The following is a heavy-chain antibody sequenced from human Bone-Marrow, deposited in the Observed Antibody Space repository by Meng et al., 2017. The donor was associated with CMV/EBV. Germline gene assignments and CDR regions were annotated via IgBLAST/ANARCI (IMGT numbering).Heavy chain of an antibody. CDR2: FSLDSDRI. D-gene: IGHD4-17*01. V-gene: IGHV3-9*01. J-gene: IGHJ4*02. Sequence: SLKISCTVSPFTFHKYAIHWVRQAPGKGLEWVSGFSLDSDRIDYADSVKGRFTVSRDSAKGSLYLQMNSLRAEDTAVYYCARSGDYGDYFDYWGQGTLVTVSS. CDR3: ARSGDYGDYFDY. CDR1: PFTFHKYA.